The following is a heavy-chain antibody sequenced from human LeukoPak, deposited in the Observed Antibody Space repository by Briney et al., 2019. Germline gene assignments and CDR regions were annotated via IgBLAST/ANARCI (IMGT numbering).Heavy chain of an antibody. Sequence: SETLSLTCTVSGASISSKNNYWAWIRQPPGKGLEWIGSIYYSGSTYYKSPLKSRVTISANTSKNQFSLKLNSVTAADTAVYYCARQVGGSARVIDIWGQGTLVTVSS. CDR2: IYYSGST. V-gene: IGHV4-39*01. D-gene: IGHD1-26*01. J-gene: IGHJ4*02. CDR3: ARQVGGSARVIDI. CDR1: GASISSKNNY.